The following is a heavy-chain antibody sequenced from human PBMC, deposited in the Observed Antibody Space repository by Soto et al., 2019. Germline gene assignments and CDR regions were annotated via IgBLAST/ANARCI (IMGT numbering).Heavy chain of an antibody. Sequence: GGSLRLSCAASGSTFNNYAMSWVRQAPGKGLEWVSGISGSGGSTYYADSVKGRFTISRDNSKNTLYLQLNSLRAEDTAVYYCAKDSSLGLYSSSWAVDCWGQGTLVTVSS. CDR3: AKDSSLGLYSSSWAVDC. CDR1: GSTFNNYA. CDR2: ISGSGGST. V-gene: IGHV3-23*01. D-gene: IGHD6-13*01. J-gene: IGHJ4*02.